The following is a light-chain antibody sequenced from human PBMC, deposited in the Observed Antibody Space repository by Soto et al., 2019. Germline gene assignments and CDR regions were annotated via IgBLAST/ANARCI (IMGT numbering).Light chain of an antibody. CDR3: QTWGTGIHGV. V-gene: IGLV4-69*01. CDR1: SGHSSYA. CDR2: LNSDGSH. J-gene: IGLJ3*02. Sequence: QSVLTQSPSASASLGASVKLTCTLSSGHSSYAIAWHQQQPEKGPRYLMKLNSDGSHSQGDGIPDRFSGSSSGAERYLTISSLQSEDEADYYCQTWGTGIHGVFGGGTKLTVL.